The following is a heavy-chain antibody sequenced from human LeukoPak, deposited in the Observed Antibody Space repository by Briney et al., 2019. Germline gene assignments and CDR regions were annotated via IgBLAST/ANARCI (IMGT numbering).Heavy chain of an antibody. Sequence: SVKVSCKASGGTFSSYAISWVRQAPGQGLERMGGIIPIFGTANYAQKFQGRVTITADESTSTAYMELSSLRSEDTAVYYCARDHGSGSYYAFDIWGQGTMVTVSS. D-gene: IGHD3-10*01. CDR1: GGTFSSYA. J-gene: IGHJ3*02. V-gene: IGHV1-69*13. CDR3: ARDHGSGSYYAFDI. CDR2: IIPIFGTA.